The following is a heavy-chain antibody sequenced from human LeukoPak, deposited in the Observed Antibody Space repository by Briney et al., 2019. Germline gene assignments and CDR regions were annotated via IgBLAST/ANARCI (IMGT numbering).Heavy chain of an antibody. CDR2: IHDSGST. CDR3: ARLDAAAGRYLQFFY. J-gene: IGHJ4*02. V-gene: IGHV4-59*08. CDR1: GGSISNYY. D-gene: IGHD5-24*01. Sequence: SGTLSLTCTVSGGSISNYYWSWIRQSPEKGLEWIGYIHDSGSTNYNPSLKSRVTISVDTSKNQLSLKLSPVTAADTAVYYCARLDAAAGRYLQFFYWGQGTLVTVSS.